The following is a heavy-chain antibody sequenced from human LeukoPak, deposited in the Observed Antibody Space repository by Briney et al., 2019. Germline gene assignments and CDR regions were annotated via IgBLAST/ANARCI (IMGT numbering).Heavy chain of an antibody. CDR2: INHSGST. Sequence: PSETLSLTCAVYGGSFSGYYWSWIRQPPGKGLEWIGEINHSGSTNYNPSLKSRVTISVDTSKNQFSLKLSSVTAADTAVYYCARGEVDTAMVDYWGQGTLVTVSS. CDR3: ARGEVDTAMVDY. V-gene: IGHV4-34*01. J-gene: IGHJ4*02. CDR1: GGSFSGYY. D-gene: IGHD5-18*01.